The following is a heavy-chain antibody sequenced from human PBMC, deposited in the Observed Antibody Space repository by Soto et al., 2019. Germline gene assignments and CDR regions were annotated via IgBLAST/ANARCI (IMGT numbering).Heavy chain of an antibody. CDR1: GGSISSGGYY. Sequence: SETLSLTCTVSGGSISSGGYYWSWIRQHPGKGLEWIGYIYYSGSTYYNPSLKSRVTISVDTSKNQFSLKLSSVTAADTAVYYCARGGPFGYYDFWSGPDSRGGMDVWGQGTTVTVSS. V-gene: IGHV4-31*03. D-gene: IGHD3-3*01. CDR2: IYYSGST. J-gene: IGHJ6*02. CDR3: ARGGPFGYYDFWSGPDSRGGMDV.